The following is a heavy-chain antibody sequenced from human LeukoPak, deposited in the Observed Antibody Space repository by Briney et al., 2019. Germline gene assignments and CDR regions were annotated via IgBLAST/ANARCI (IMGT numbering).Heavy chain of an antibody. V-gene: IGHV4-31*03. CDR3: XXXXXXXXXXXXSPPLDFDY. J-gene: IGHJ4*02. CDR2: IYYSGST. Sequence: SETLSLTCTVSGGSISSGGYYWSWIRQHPGKGLEWIGYIYYSGSTYYNPSLKSRVTISVDTSKNQFSLKLSSVTAADTAVYXXXXXXXXXXXXXXSPPLDFDYWDQGTLVTVSS. CDR1: GGSISSGGYY.